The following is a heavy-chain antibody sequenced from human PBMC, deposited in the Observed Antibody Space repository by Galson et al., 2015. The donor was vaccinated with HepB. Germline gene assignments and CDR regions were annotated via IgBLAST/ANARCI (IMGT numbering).Heavy chain of an antibody. Sequence: SLRLSCAASGFTFSSYAMHWVRQAPGKGLEWVAVISYDGSNKYYADSVKGRFTISRDNSKNTLYLQMNSLRAEDTAVYYCATSLRYFDWLLIPPLDYWGQGTLVTVSS. CDR2: ISYDGSNK. D-gene: IGHD3-9*01. V-gene: IGHV3-30-3*01. CDR3: ATSLRYFDWLLIPPLDY. J-gene: IGHJ4*02. CDR1: GFTFSSYA.